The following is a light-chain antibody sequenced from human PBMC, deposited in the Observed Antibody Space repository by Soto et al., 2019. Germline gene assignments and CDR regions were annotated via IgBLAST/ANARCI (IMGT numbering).Light chain of an antibody. CDR1: QNFGNTF. V-gene: IGKV3-20*01. Sequence: EIVLTQSPGTLSLSPGERATLSCRASQNFGNTFLAWYQQKPGQAPRLLIYGASNRATGIPDRFSGGGSGTDFTLTISRLESEDFAVYYCQQYGSSPYTFGQGTKLEIK. CDR2: GAS. J-gene: IGKJ2*01. CDR3: QQYGSSPYT.